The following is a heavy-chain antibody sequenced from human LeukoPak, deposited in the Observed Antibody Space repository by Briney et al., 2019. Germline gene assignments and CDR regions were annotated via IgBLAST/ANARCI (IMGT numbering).Heavy chain of an antibody. J-gene: IGHJ6*03. CDR1: GGSISTYY. CDR3: ARVVVVAANDYYYYYMDV. D-gene: IGHD2-15*01. Sequence: SETLSLTCTVSGGSISTYYWSWIRQPPGKGLEWIGYIYYTGSTNYSPSLKSRVTMSVDTSKNQFSLKLRSVTAADTAVYYCARVVVVAANDYYYYYMDVWGKGTTVTISS. CDR2: IYYTGST. V-gene: IGHV4-59*01.